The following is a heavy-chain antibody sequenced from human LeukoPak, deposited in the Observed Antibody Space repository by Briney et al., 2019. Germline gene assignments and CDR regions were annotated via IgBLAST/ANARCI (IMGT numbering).Heavy chain of an antibody. CDR3: AKGENFDY. V-gene: IGHV3-9*03. D-gene: IGHD3-16*01. J-gene: IGHJ4*02. CDR1: GFTFDDYA. CDR2: ISWNSGSI. Sequence: GGSLRLSCAASGFTFDDYAMHWVRQAPGKGLEWVSGISWNSGSIGYADSVKGRFTISRDNAKNSLYLQMNSLKAEDMALYYCAKGENFDYWGQGTLVTVSS.